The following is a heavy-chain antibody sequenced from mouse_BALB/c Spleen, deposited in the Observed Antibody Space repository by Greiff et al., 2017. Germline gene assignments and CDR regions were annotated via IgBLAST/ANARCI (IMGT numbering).Heavy chain of an antibody. Sequence: QVQLQQSGPELVKPGASVKMSCKASGYTFTDYVISWVKQRTGQGLEWIGEIYPGSGSTYYNEKFKGKATLTADKSSNTAYMQLSSLTSEDSAVYFCARCEGYYGLDYWGQGTTLTVSS. CDR3: ARCEGYYGLDY. V-gene: IGHV1-81*01. J-gene: IGHJ2*01. D-gene: IGHD2-3*01. CDR1: GYTFTDYV. CDR2: IYPGSGST.